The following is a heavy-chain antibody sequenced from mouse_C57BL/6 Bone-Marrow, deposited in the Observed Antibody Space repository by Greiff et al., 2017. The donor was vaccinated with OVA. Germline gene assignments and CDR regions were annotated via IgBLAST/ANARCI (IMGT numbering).Heavy chain of an antibody. Sequence: VQLQQPGAELVKPGASVKLSCKASGYTFTSYWMHWVKQRPGQGLEWIRMIHPNSGSTNYNEKFKSKATLTVDKSSSTAYMQLSSLTSEDSAVYYCARNVGDWYFDVWGTGTTVTVSS. J-gene: IGHJ1*03. CDR2: IHPNSGST. V-gene: IGHV1-64*01. CDR1: GYTFTSYW. CDR3: ARNVGDWYFDV.